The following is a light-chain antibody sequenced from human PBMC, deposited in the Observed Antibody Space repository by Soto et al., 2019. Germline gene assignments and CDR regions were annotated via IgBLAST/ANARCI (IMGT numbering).Light chain of an antibody. Sequence: DIKMTKFPSSLSASVGDRVTITCRESQTTNTFLNWYQQKPGKPPKLLIYAASSLQSGVPSRFSGSGSGTDFALTITSLQPEDFAIYYCQQSYNSPPITFGQGTRLEIK. CDR2: AAS. CDR3: QQSYNSPPIT. J-gene: IGKJ5*01. V-gene: IGKV1-39*01. CDR1: QTTNTF.